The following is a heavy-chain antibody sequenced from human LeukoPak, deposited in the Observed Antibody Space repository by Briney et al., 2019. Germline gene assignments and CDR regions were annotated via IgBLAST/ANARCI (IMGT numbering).Heavy chain of an antibody. CDR2: ISYDGSNK. CDR3: ASLRSGSGTFYNDY. D-gene: IGHD3-10*01. Sequence: GGSLRLSCAASGFTFSSYAMHWVRQAPGKGLEWVAVISYDGSNKYYADSVKGRFSISRDNSKNTLYLQMNSLRAEDTAVYYCASLRSGSGTFYNDYWGQGTLVTVSS. J-gene: IGHJ4*02. V-gene: IGHV3-30-3*01. CDR1: GFTFSSYA.